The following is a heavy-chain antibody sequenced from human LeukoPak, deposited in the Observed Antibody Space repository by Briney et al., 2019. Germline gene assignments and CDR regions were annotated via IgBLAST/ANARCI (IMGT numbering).Heavy chain of an antibody. CDR1: GGSFSGYY. Sequence: SQTLSLTCAVYGGSFSGYYWSWIRQPPGKGLEWIGEINHSGSTNYNPSLKSRVTISVDTSKNQFSLKLSSVTAADTAVHYCARGGWLQFWDWGQGTLVTVSS. D-gene: IGHD5-24*01. CDR2: INHSGST. J-gene: IGHJ4*02. V-gene: IGHV4-34*09. CDR3: ARGGWLQFWD.